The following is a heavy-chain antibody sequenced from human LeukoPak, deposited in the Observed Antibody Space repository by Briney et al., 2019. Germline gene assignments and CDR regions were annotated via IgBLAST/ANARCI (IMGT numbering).Heavy chain of an antibody. V-gene: IGHV4-59*01. D-gene: IGHD5-18*01. CDR3: ARTEESGYSYDYFGYYYYMDV. CDR1: GGSISSYY. CDR2: IYYSGST. J-gene: IGHJ6*03. Sequence: SETLSLTCTVSGGSISSYYWSWIRQPPGKGLEWIGYIYYSGSTNYNPSLKSRVTISVDTSKNQFSLKLSSVTAADTAVYYCARTEESGYSYDYFGYYYYMDVWGKGTTVTVSS.